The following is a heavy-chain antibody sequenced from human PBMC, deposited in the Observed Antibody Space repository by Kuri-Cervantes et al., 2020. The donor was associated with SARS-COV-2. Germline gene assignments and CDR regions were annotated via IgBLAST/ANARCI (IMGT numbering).Heavy chain of an antibody. Sequence: SETLSLTCTVSGGSISTYYSSWIRQPPGKGLEWIGSIYHSGSTYYNPSLKSRVTISVDTSKNQFSLKLSSVTAADTAVYYCARAGIGAVAGNFDYWGQGTLVTVSS. CDR1: GGSISTYY. J-gene: IGHJ4*02. CDR2: IYHSGST. D-gene: IGHD6-19*01. V-gene: IGHV4-38-2*02. CDR3: ARAGIGAVAGNFDY.